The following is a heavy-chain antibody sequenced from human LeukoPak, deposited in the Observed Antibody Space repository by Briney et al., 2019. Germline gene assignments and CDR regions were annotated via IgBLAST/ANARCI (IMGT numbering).Heavy chain of an antibody. Sequence: SETLSLTCSVSGGSISSYYWSWIRQPPGKGLEWIGYIYYSGSTNYNPSLKSRVTISVDTSKNQFSSKLSSVTAADTAVYYCARGFITMREYYFDYWGQGTLVTVSS. CDR3: ARGFITMREYYFDY. CDR1: GGSISSYY. D-gene: IGHD3-22*01. V-gene: IGHV4-59*01. CDR2: IYYSGST. J-gene: IGHJ4*02.